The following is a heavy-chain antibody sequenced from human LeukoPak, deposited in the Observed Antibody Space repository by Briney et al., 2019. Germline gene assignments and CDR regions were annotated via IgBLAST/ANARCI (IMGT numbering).Heavy chain of an antibody. CDR1: GFAFSSYW. Sequence: VGSLRLSCAASGFAFSSYWMYWVRQAPGKGLVWVSRINSDGSSTSYADSVKGRFTISRDNAKNTLYLQMNSLRAEDTAVYYCARDFKSEYYASSVSFDYWGQGTLVTVSS. CDR2: INSDGSST. D-gene: IGHD3-22*01. J-gene: IGHJ4*02. V-gene: IGHV3-74*01. CDR3: ARDFKSEYYASSVSFDY.